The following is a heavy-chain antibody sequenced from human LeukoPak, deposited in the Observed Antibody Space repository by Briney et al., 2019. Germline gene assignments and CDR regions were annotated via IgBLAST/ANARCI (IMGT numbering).Heavy chain of an antibody. J-gene: IGHJ4*02. D-gene: IGHD3-22*01. Sequence: GGSLRLSCTASGFTFSSYGMHWVRQAPGKGLEWVAVIWYDGSNKFYADSVKGRFTVSRDSSKNTLYVQMNSLRAEDTAVYYCARDPTAYYDSSGYYLNTIDYWGQGTLVTVSS. CDR3: ARDPTAYYDSSGYYLNTIDY. CDR1: GFTFSSYG. V-gene: IGHV3-33*01. CDR2: IWYDGSNK.